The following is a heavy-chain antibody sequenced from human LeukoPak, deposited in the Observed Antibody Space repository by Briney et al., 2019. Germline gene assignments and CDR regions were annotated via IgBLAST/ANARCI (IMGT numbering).Heavy chain of an antibody. CDR2: ISSSGNT. V-gene: IGHV3-23*01. CDR3: VKGRISEDGLDF. CDR1: GFTFSRSA. J-gene: IGHJ4*02. D-gene: IGHD6-13*01. Sequence: GGSLRLSCAASGFTFSRSAMTWVRQTPGKGLDWVSSISSSGNTYYADSVKGRFTISRDNSKSMLYLQMNSLRAEDTAVYYCVKGRISEDGLDFSGQGTLVTVSS.